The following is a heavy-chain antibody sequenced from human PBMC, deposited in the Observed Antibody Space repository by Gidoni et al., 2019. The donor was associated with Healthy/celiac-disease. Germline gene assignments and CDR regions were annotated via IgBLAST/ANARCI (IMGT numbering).Heavy chain of an antibody. CDR2: ISSSNSYI. Sequence: EVQLVVSGGGLVKPGGSLRLSCAASGFTFSSYNMNWVRQAPGKGLEWVSSISSSNSYIYYADSVKGRFTISRDNAKNSLYLQMNSLRAEDTALYYCARGIGGWADSGGQGTLVTVSS. D-gene: IGHD3-10*01. J-gene: IGHJ4*02. CDR1: GFTFSSYN. CDR3: ARGIGGWADS. V-gene: IGHV3-21*01.